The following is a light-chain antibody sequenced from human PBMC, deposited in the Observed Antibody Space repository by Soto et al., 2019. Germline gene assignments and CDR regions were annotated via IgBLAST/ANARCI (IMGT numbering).Light chain of an antibody. V-gene: IGLV6-57*02. J-gene: IGLJ3*02. CDR3: QSYDSDSQGV. Sequence: NFMLTQPHSVSDSPGKTVTISCTGSGGSIASNYVQWYQQRPGSAPTIVFFEDNQRPSGVPDRFSGSIDTSSNSASLTISGLKTEDEADYYCQSYDSDSQGVFGGGTKVTVL. CDR1: GGSIASNY. CDR2: EDN.